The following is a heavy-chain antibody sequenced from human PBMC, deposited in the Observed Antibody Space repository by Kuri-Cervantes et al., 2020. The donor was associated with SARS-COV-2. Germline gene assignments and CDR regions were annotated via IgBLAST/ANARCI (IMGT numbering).Heavy chain of an antibody. Sequence: SVKVSCKASGGTFSSYAISWVRQAPGQGLEWMGGIIPIFGTANYAQKFQGRVTITADESTSTAYMELRSLRSDDTAVYYRARDRGDSSGWYNDYYYYYGMDVWGQGTTVTVSS. J-gene: IGHJ6*02. CDR1: GGTFSSYA. D-gene: IGHD6-19*01. CDR2: IIPIFGTA. V-gene: IGHV1-69*13. CDR3: ARDRGDSSGWYNDYYYYYGMDV.